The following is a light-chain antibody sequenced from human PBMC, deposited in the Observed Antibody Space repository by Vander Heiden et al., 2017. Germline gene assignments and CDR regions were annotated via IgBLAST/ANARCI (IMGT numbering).Light chain of an antibody. J-gene: IGKJ2*01. Sequence: DIQMTQSPSSLSASVGDRVTITCRASQSIASFLNWYQQKPGKAPNLLIYDASTLQSGVPSRFTAIGSGTDFTLTISILQPEDFATYYCQQSYTIPLTFGQGTKLEIK. CDR2: DAS. CDR1: QSIASF. CDR3: QQSYTIPLT. V-gene: IGKV1-39*01.